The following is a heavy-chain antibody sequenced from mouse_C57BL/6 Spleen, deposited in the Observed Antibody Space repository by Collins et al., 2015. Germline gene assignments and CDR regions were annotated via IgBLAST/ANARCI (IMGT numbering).Heavy chain of an antibody. Sequence: DVQLQESGPGLVKPSRSLSLTCSVTGYSITSGYYWNWIRQFPGNKLEWMGYISYDGSNNYNPSLKNRISITCDTSKNQFFLKLNSVTTEDTATYYCARGMITTAMDYWGQGTSVTVSS. J-gene: IGHJ4*01. CDR1: GYSITSGYY. D-gene: IGHD2-4*01. CDR2: ISYDGSN. V-gene: IGHV3-6*02. CDR3: ARGMITTAMDY.